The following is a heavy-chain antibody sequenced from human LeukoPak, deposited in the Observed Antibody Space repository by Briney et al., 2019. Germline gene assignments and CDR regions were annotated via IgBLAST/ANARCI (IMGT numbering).Heavy chain of an antibody. D-gene: IGHD3-9*01. CDR3: AREYYDILTGYSEGFDY. CDR2: IKQDGSEK. Sequence: PGGSLRLSCAASGFTFSSYWMSWVRQAPGKGLEWVANIKQDGSEKYYVDSVKGRFTIPRDNAKNSLYLQMNSLRAEDTAVYYCAREYYDILTGYSEGFDYWGQGTLVTVSS. V-gene: IGHV3-7*01. CDR1: GFTFSSYW. J-gene: IGHJ4*02.